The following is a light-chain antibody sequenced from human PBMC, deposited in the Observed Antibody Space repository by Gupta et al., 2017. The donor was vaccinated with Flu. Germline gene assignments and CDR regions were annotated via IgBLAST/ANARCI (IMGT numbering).Light chain of an antibody. J-gene: IGKJ4*01. Sequence: NKMTQPPDPPPWLLGQRATINCKASPRGIYSYNKKNYLAWYQQKPGQPPKLLIYWGSTRESGVPDRFSGSGSGTDFTLTISSLQAEDVAVYYCQQYNSSPFTFGGGTKVEI. V-gene: IGKV4-1*01. CDR3: QQYNSSPFT. CDR1: PRGIYSYNKKNY. CDR2: WGS.